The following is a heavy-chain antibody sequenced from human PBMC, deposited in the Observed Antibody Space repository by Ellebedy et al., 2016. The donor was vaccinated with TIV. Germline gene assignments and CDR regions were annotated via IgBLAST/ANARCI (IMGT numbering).Heavy chain of an antibody. D-gene: IGHD1-26*01. Sequence: GGSLRLSXAASGFTFSSYSMNWVRQAPGKGLEWVSSIISSSSYIYYADSVKGRFTISRDNAKNSLYLQMNSLRAEDTAVYYCARVRYGGYVAYWGQGTLVTVSS. J-gene: IGHJ4*02. CDR2: IISSSSYI. V-gene: IGHV3-21*01. CDR1: GFTFSSYS. CDR3: ARVRYGGYVAY.